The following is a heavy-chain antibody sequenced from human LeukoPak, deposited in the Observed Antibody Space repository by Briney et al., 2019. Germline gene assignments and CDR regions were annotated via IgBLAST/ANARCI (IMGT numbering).Heavy chain of an antibody. Sequence: GGSLRLSCAASGFTFSSYAMSWVRQAPGKGLEWVSPISDSGGSTYYADSVKGRFTISRDNAKNTLYLQMNSLRAEDTAVYYCARRVVVPAAPYYFDYWGQGTLVTVSS. D-gene: IGHD2-2*01. CDR2: ISDSGGST. CDR3: ARRVVVPAAPYYFDY. J-gene: IGHJ4*02. CDR1: GFTFSSYA. V-gene: IGHV3-23*01.